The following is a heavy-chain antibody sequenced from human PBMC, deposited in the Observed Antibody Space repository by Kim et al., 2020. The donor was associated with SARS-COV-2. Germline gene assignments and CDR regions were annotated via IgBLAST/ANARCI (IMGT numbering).Heavy chain of an antibody. CDR3: ARGQRRSGYYIPPDY. CDR1: GGSFSGYY. J-gene: IGHJ4*02. V-gene: IGHV4-34*01. Sequence: SETLSLTCAVYGGSFSGYYWSWICQPPGKGLEWIGEINHSGSTNYNPSLKSRVTISVDTSKNQFSLKLSSVTAADTAVYYCARGQRRSGYYIPPDYWGQGTLITVSS. CDR2: INHSGST. D-gene: IGHD3-3*01.